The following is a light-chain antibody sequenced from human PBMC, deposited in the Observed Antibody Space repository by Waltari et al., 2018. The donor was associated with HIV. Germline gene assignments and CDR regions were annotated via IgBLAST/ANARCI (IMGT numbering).Light chain of an antibody. CDR1: SSDVGRYNL. CDR3: CSYAGSSTFRV. J-gene: IGLJ2*01. CDR2: EVS. V-gene: IGLV2-23*02. Sequence: QSALTQPASVSGSPGQSITISCPGTSSDVGRYNLVSWYQQHPGKAPKLMIYEVSKRPSGVSNRFSGSKSGNTASLTISGLQAEDEADYYCCSYAGSSTFRVFGGGTKLTVL.